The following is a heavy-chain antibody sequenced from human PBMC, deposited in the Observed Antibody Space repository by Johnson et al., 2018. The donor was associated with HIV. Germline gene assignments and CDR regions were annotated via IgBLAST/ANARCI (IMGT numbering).Heavy chain of an antibody. CDR3: ARGVIAVAGSWGAFDI. CDR1: GFTFSNAW. V-gene: IGHV3-15*01. CDR2: IKSKTDGGTT. Sequence: VHLVESGGGLVKPGGSLRLSSAASGFTFSNAWMSWVRQAPGKGLEWVGRIKSKTDGGTTDYAAPVKGRFTISRDDSKNTLYLQMNSLRPEDTAVYYCARGVIAVAGSWGAFDIWGQGTMVTVSS. J-gene: IGHJ3*02. D-gene: IGHD6-19*01.